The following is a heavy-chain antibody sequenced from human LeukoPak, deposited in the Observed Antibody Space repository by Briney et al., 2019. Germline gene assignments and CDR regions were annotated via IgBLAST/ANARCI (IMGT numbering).Heavy chain of an antibody. J-gene: IGHJ6*02. CDR1: GYTFTSYD. V-gene: IGHV1-8*01. CDR2: MNPNSGNT. CDR3: ARFLEWLSYYYYGMDV. D-gene: IGHD3-3*01. Sequence: ASVKVSCKASGYTFTSYDINWVRQATGQGLEWMGWMNPNSGNTGYAQKFQGRGTMTRNTSISTAYMELSSLRSEDTAVYYCARFLEWLSYYYYGMDVWGQGTTVTVSS.